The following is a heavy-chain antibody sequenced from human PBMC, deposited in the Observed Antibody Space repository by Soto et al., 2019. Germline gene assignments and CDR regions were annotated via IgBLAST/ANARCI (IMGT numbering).Heavy chain of an antibody. CDR1: VSTFTSYD. J-gene: IGHJ6*02. V-gene: IGHV1-69*13. CDR2: ISAIFGTT. D-gene: IGHD2-2*01. CDR3: ARDRFHRASIVVVPAAMDYYYYGMDV. Sequence: GASVKVSCKASVSTFTSYDISWVRQAPGQGLKWMGWISAIFGTTNYAQKFQGRVTITADESTSTAYMELSSLRSEDTAVYYCARDRFHRASIVVVPAAMDYYYYGMDVWGQGTTVTVSS.